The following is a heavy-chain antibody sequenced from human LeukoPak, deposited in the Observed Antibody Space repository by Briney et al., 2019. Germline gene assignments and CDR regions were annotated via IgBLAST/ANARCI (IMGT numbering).Heavy chain of an antibody. D-gene: IGHD3-9*01. Sequence: SGTLSLTCAVSGGSISSSNWWSWVRQPPGKGLEWIGEIYHSGSTSYNPSLKSRVTISVDKSKNQFSLKLNSVTAADTAVYYCARVKRDDDILTGYFPRDAFDIWGQGTMVTVSS. CDR3: ARVKRDDDILTGYFPRDAFDI. V-gene: IGHV4-4*02. CDR1: GGSISSSNW. CDR2: IYHSGST. J-gene: IGHJ3*02.